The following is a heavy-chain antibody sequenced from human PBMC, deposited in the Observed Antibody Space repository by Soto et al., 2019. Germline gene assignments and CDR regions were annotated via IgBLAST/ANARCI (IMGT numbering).Heavy chain of an antibody. D-gene: IGHD2-15*01. CDR1: GFTFSSYS. CDR3: ARSRYCSGGSCDDAFDI. V-gene: IGHV3-21*01. CDR2: ISSSSSYI. J-gene: IGHJ3*02. Sequence: EVQLVESGGGLVKPGGTLRLSCAASGFTFSSYSMNWVRQAPGKGLEWVSSISSSSSYIYYEDSVKGRFTISRDNAKNSLYLQMNSLRAEDTAVYYCARSRYCSGGSCDDAFDIWGQGTMVTVSS.